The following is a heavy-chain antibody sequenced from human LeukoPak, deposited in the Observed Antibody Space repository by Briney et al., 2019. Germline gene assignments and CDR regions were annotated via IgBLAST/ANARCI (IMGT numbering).Heavy chain of an antibody. CDR3: VWGIAVAGRVY. CDR2: ISYDGSNK. CDR1: GFTFSSYG. J-gene: IGHJ4*02. Sequence: GRSLRLSCAASGFTFSSYGMHWVRQAPGKGLEWVAVISYDGSNKYYADSVKGRFTISRDNSKNTLYLQMNSLRAEDTAVYYCVWGIAVAGRVYWGQGTLVTVSS. D-gene: IGHD6-19*01. V-gene: IGHV3-30*03.